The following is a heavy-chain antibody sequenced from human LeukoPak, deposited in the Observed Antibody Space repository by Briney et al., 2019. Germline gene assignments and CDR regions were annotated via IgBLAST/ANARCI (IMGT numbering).Heavy chain of an antibody. CDR2: INPNSGGT. Sequence: GASVKVSCKASGYTFTCYYMHWVRQAPGQGLEWMGWINPNSGGTNYAQKFQGRVTMTRDTSISTAYMELSRLRSDDTAVYYCARDLVGVLWFGEHLADYWGQGTLVTVSS. J-gene: IGHJ4*02. CDR1: GYTFTCYY. V-gene: IGHV1-2*02. CDR3: ARDLVGVLWFGEHLADY. D-gene: IGHD3-10*01.